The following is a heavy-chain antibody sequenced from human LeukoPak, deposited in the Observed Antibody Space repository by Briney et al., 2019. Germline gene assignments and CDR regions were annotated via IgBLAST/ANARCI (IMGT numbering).Heavy chain of an antibody. CDR2: INPNSGGT. J-gene: IGHJ4*02. CDR3: AREYYYDSSAFDY. Sequence: ASVKVSCKASGYTFTGYYMHWVRQAPGQGLEWMGWINPNSGGTNYAQKFQGRVTMTRDTSISTAYMELSRLRSDDTAVYYCAREYYYDSSAFDYWGQGTLVTVSS. D-gene: IGHD3-22*01. CDR1: GYTFTGYY. V-gene: IGHV1-2*02.